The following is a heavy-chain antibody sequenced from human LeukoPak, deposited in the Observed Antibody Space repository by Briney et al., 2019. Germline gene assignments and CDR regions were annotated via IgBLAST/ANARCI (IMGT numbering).Heavy chain of an antibody. CDR2: IIPIFGTA. CDR3: ASGGSFEDSSGYSLNWFDP. D-gene: IGHD3-22*01. V-gene: IGHV1-69*05. Sequence: SVKVSCKASGGTFSSYAISWVRQAPGQGLEWMGGIIPIFGTANYAQKFQGRVTITTDESTSTAYMELSSLRSEDTAVYYGASGGSFEDSSGYSLNWFDPWGQGTLVTVSS. J-gene: IGHJ5*02. CDR1: GGTFSSYA.